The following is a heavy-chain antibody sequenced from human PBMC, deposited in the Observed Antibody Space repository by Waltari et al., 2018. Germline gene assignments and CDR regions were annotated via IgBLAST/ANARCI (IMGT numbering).Heavy chain of an antibody. J-gene: IGHJ3*02. CDR3: ARDSALCNRINCRGDAFDI. CDR1: GFTFNSYW. Sequence: EVQLVESGGGLVQPGGSLRLSCAASGFTFNSYWMSWVRQAPGKGVEWGGNIKKDGSGKYYVDSVKGRFTISRDNAKNSLYLQMNSLRAEDTAVYSCARDSALCNRINCRGDAFDIWGQGTMVTVSS. D-gene: IGHD1-1*01. CDR2: IKKDGSGK. V-gene: IGHV3-7*01.